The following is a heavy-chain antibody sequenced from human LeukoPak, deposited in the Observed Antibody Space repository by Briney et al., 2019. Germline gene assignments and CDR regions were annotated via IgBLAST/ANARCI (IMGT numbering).Heavy chain of an antibody. V-gene: IGHV4-38-2*02. J-gene: IGHJ3*02. CDR3: AREGITMIKAPVAFDI. Sequence: KPSETLSLTSTVSGYSISSGYYWGWIRQPPGKGLEWIGSIYHSGSTYYNPSLKSRVTISVDTSKNQFSLKLSSVTAADTAVYYCAREGITMIKAPVAFDIWGQGTMVTVSS. CDR2: IYHSGST. D-gene: IGHD3-22*01. CDR1: GYSISSGYY.